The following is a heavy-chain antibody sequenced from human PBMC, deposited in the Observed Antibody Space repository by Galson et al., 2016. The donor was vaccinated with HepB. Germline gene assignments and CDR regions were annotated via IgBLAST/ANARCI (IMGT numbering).Heavy chain of an antibody. D-gene: IGHD2-15*01. CDR2: IDPSDSYT. J-gene: IGHJ6*02. V-gene: IGHV5-10-1*01. CDR1: GYSFTNYW. Sequence: QSGAEVKKPGESLRISCKSSGYSFTNYWISWVRQMPGKGLEWMGRIDPSDSYTNYSPSFQGHVTISTDKSISTAYLQWSSLKAWDTAMYYCARHANPLYCSGGSCYNYYGMDVWGQGTTVTVSS. CDR3: ARHANPLYCSGGSCYNYYGMDV.